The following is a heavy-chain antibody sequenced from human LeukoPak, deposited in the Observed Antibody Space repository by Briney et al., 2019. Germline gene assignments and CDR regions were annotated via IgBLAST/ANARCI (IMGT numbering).Heavy chain of an antibody. V-gene: IGHV3-9*01. J-gene: IGHJ6*02. Sequence: GRSLRLSCVASGLTLDRYAMHWVRQGPGKGLEWVAGFSLDTDRIDYADSVRGRFTVSKDDAKKTLYLQMNNLRTEDTALYYCTKDITPGGADVWGQGTTVTVS. CDR3: TKDITPGGADV. CDR2: FSLDTDRI. CDR1: GLTLDRYA. D-gene: IGHD3-10*01.